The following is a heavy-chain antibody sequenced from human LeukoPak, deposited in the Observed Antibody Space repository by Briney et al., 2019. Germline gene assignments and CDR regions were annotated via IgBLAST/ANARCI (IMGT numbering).Heavy chain of an antibody. V-gene: IGHV4-34*01. D-gene: IGHD3-10*01. CDR3: ARRLLWFGEPYFDY. J-gene: IGHJ4*02. CDR1: GGSISSYY. CDR2: INHSGST. Sequence: SETLSLTCTVSGGSISSYYWSWIRQPPGKGLEWIGEINHSGSTNYNPSLKSRVTISVDTSKNQFSLKLSSVTAADTAVYYCARRLLWFGEPYFDYWGQGTLVTVSS.